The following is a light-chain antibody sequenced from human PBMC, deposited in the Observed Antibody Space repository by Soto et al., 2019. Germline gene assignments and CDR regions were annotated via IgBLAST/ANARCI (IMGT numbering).Light chain of an antibody. Sequence: INVTQSPAVLSGTEGDRVTITCRASQSISSWLAWYQHKPGKAPKLLIYKASTLKSGVPSRFSGSRSGTEFTLTISSLQSEDSAVYYCQQYHAWPPLTFGGGTKVDI. CDR2: KAS. CDR3: QQYHAWPPLT. CDR1: QSISSW. J-gene: IGKJ4*01. V-gene: IGKV1-5*03.